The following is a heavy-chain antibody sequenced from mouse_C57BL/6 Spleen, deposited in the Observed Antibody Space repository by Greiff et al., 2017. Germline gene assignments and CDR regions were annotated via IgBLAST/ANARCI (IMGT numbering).Heavy chain of an antibody. D-gene: IGHD2-2*01. J-gene: IGHJ4*01. CDR2: IYPGDGDT. CDR3: ARDGYDGAMDY. Sequence: VQGVESGPELVKPGASVKISCKASGYAFSSSWMNWVKQRPGTGLEWIGRIYPGDGDTNYNGKCKGKATLTADKSSRTDYMQLSSLTSEDSAVYFCARDGYDGAMDYWGQGTSVTVSS. V-gene: IGHV1-82*01. CDR1: GYAFSSSW.